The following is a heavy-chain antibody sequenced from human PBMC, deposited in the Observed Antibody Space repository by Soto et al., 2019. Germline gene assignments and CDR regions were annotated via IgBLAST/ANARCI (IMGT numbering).Heavy chain of an antibody. CDR1: GFTFSSYA. CDR3: AKMSDFWSGSPTYHFDY. Sequence: EVQLLESGGGLVQPGGSLRLSCAASGFTFSSYAMSWVRQAPGKGLEWVSVISGSGSSTYYADSVKGRFTISRDNSKKTLYVQMNSLRAEDTAAYYCAKMSDFWSGSPTYHFDYWGQGTQVTVSS. V-gene: IGHV3-23*01. CDR2: ISGSGSST. D-gene: IGHD3-3*01. J-gene: IGHJ4*02.